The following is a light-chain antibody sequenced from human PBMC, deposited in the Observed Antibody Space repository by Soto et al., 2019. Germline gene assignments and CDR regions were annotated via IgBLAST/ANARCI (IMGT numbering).Light chain of an antibody. CDR1: QGISSD. CDR3: QQRNSYPIT. V-gene: IGKV1-9*01. CDR2: TAS. J-gene: IGKJ5*01. Sequence: DIQLTQSPSFLSASVGDRVTITCRASQGISSDLAWYQKKPGKAPHLLIHTASTLQSGVPSRFSGSGSGTEFTLTISSLQPEDFATYYCQQRNSYPITFGQGTRLEIK.